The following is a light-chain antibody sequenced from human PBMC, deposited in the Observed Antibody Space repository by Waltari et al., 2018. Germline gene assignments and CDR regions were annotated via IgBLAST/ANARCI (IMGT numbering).Light chain of an antibody. J-gene: IGLJ3*02. CDR1: SGHSSNI. CDR2: VNSDGSH. CDR3: ETGGHGTWV. Sequence: QLVLTQSPSASASLGASVKLTCTLSSGHSSNIIAWLQQQPGKGPRYLMQVNSDGSHRKGDVIPVRFSGSSSGAERYRTISSLQSEDEADYYCETGGHGTWVFGGGTKLTVL. V-gene: IGLV4-69*01.